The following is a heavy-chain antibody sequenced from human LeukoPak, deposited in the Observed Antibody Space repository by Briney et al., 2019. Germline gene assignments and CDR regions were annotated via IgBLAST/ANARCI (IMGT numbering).Heavy chain of an antibody. J-gene: IGHJ4*02. CDR1: GGSISSGGYS. V-gene: IGHV4-30-2*01. CDR2: IYHSGST. Sequence: PSQTLTLTCAVFGGSISSGGYSWSWIRQPPGKGLEWIGYIYHSGSTYYNPSLKSRLTISVDRSKNQFSLKLSSVTAADTAVYYCARDAQLPTNWGQGTLVTVSS. D-gene: IGHD5-24*01. CDR3: ARDAQLPTN.